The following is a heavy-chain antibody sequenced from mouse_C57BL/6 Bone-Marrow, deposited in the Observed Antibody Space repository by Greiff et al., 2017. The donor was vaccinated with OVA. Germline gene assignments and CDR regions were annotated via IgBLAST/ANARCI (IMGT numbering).Heavy chain of an antibody. Sequence: QVQLQQRGAELVKPGASVKLSCKASGYTFTSYWMHWVKQRPGQGLEWIGEIDPSDSYTNYNQKFKGKSTLTVDKSSSTAYMQLSSLTSEDSAVYYCARTAYYYGSSYYYAMDYWGQGTSVTVSS. J-gene: IGHJ4*01. V-gene: IGHV1-69*01. D-gene: IGHD1-1*01. CDR2: IDPSDSYT. CDR3: ARTAYYYGSSYYYAMDY. CDR1: GYTFTSYW.